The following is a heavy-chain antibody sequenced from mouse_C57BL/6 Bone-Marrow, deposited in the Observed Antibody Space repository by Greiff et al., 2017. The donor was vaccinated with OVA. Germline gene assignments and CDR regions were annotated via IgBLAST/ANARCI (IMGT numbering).Heavy chain of an antibody. J-gene: IGHJ2*01. CDR2: ISSGSSTI. Sequence: EVNVVESGGGLVKPGGSLKHSCAASGFTFSDYGMHWVRQAPEKGLEWVAYISSGSSTIYYADTVKGRFTISRDNAKNTLFLQMTSLRSEDTAMYYCATLLPYFDYWGQGTTLTVSS. CDR3: ATLLPYFDY. D-gene: IGHD1-2*01. CDR1: GFTFSDYG. V-gene: IGHV5-17*01.